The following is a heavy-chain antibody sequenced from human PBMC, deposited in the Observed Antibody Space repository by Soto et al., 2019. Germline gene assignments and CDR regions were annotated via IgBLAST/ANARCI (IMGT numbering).Heavy chain of an antibody. CDR2: ISAYNGNT. V-gene: IGHV1-18*01. CDR1: GYTFTSYG. CDR3: ARVIDRWELTPGYY. D-gene: IGHD1-26*01. J-gene: IGHJ4*02. Sequence: GASVKVSCKASGYTFTSYGISWVRQAPGQGLEWMGWISAYNGNTNYAQKLQGRVTMTTDTSTSTAYMELRSLRSDDTAVYYCARVIDRWELTPGYYWGQGTLVTVSS.